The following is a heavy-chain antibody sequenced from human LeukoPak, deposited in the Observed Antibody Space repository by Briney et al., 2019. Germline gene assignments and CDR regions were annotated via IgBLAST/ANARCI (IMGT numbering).Heavy chain of an antibody. J-gene: IGHJ2*01. CDR3: VRVELRRYFDL. CDR1: GFSFDDYG. D-gene: IGHD3-10*01. V-gene: IGHV3-9*01. Sequence: GGSLRLSCVASGFSFDDYGMHWVRQVPGKGLEWVSGLIWNSGRIGYADSVKGRFTISRDNAKNSLYLQMNSLRVEDTAIYYCVRVELRRYFDLWGRGTLVTVSS. CDR2: LIWNSGRI.